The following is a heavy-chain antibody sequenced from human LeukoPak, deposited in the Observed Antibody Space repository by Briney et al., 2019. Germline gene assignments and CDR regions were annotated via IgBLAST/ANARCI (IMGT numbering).Heavy chain of an antibody. J-gene: IGHJ3*02. Sequence: SETLSLTCTVSGGSISGSSYYWGWIRQPPGKGLEWIGSIYYSGSTYYNPSLKSRVTISVDTSKNQFSLKLSSVTAADTAVYYCARGDYDFWSGYPYAFDIWGQGTMVTVSS. CDR1: GGSISGSSYY. V-gene: IGHV4-39*01. CDR2: IYYSGST. D-gene: IGHD3-3*01. CDR3: ARGDYDFWSGYPYAFDI.